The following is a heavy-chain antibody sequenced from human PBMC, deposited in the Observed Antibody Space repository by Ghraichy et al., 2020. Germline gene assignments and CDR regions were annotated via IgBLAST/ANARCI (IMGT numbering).Heavy chain of an antibody. Sequence: GGSLRLSCAASGFTLSFYWMHWVHQVPGKGLVWVARIKSDGSSTIYADSVKGRFTISRDNAKNTLYLQMNSLRAEDTAVYYCTREYCRGGRCYFGTGGSHFDYWGQGTLVTVSS. V-gene: IGHV3-74*01. D-gene: IGHD2-15*01. CDR3: TREYCRGGRCYFGTGGSHFDY. J-gene: IGHJ4*02. CDR1: GFTLSFYW. CDR2: IKSDGSST.